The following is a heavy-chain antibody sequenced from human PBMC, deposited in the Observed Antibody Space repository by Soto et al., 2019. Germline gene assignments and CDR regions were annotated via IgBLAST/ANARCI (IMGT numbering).Heavy chain of an antibody. Sequence: GGSLRLSCAASGFTFSSYAMSWVRQAPGKGLEWVSAISGSGGSTYYADSVKGRFTISRDNSKNTLYLQMNSLRAEDTAVYYCAIDSRYDRFYYWGQGTLVTVSS. CDR2: ISGSGGST. V-gene: IGHV3-23*01. J-gene: IGHJ4*02. D-gene: IGHD5-12*01. CDR1: GFTFSSYA. CDR3: AIDSRYDRFYY.